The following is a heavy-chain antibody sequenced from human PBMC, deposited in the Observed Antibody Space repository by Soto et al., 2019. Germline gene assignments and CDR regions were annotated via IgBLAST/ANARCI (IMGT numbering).Heavy chain of an antibody. J-gene: IGHJ3*02. CDR2: ISYDGSNK. V-gene: IGHV3-30-3*01. Sequence: LRLSCAASGFTFSSYAMHWVRQAPGKGLEWVAVISYDGSNKYYADSVKGRFTISRDNSKNTLYLQMNSLRAEDTAVYYCARSRLGYDSSAYGAFDIWGQGTMVTVSS. D-gene: IGHD3-22*01. CDR1: GFTFSSYA. CDR3: ARSRLGYDSSAYGAFDI.